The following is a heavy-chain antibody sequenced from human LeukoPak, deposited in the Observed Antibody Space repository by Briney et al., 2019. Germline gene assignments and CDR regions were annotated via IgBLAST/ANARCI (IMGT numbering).Heavy chain of an antibody. D-gene: IGHD3-10*01. Sequence: PSETLSLTCTVSGGSISSSSYYWGWIRQPPGKGLEWIVSIYYSGSTYYNPSLKGRFTISVDTSKNQFSLKLSSVTAADTAVYYCAVDPGSGSYYNSLDDYWGQGTLVTVSS. CDR1: GGSISSSSYY. CDR2: IYYSGST. J-gene: IGHJ4*02. V-gene: IGHV4-39*01. CDR3: AVDPGSGSYYNSLDDY.